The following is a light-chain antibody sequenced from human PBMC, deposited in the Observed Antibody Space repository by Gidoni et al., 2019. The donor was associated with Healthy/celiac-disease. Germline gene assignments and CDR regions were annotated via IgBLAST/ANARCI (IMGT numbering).Light chain of an antibody. CDR2: GAS. CDR1: QSVRSSY. Sequence: DIDLTQSPATLSFSAGERATLSFRASQSVRSSYLAWYQQKPGQTPRLLIYGASSRATGIPHRVSGSGSATDFSITSIRLVPDDVEVYYCQQYGSSPSLTFGEXTRLEIK. J-gene: IGKJ5*01. CDR3: QQYGSSPSLT. V-gene: IGKV3-20*01.